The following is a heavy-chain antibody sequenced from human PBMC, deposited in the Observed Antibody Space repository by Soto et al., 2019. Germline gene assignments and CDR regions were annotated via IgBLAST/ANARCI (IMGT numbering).Heavy chain of an antibody. V-gene: IGHV3-74*01. Sequence: EVQLVESGGGLVQPGGSLRLSCVASGFTFSSYWMHWVRQATGKGLVWVSSISNDGSSIYADPVKGRFTISRDNAKNTLYLQMNSLRAEDMAVYYCARLPNKSPQNWGQGTLVIVSP. J-gene: IGHJ1*01. CDR1: GFTFSSYW. CDR3: ARLPNKSPQN. CDR2: ISNDGSS.